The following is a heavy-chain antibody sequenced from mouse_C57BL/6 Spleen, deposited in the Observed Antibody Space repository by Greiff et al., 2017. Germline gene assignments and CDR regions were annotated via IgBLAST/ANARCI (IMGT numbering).Heavy chain of an antibody. V-gene: IGHV1-82*01. D-gene: IGHD2-3*01. Sequence: QVQLQQSGPELVKPGASVKISCKASGYAFSSSWMNWVKQRPGKGLEWIGRIYPGDGDTNYNGKFKGKATLTADKSSSTAYMQLSSLTSEDSAVYFCARSPLIYDGYFFDYWGQGTTLTVSS. CDR1: GYAFSSSW. CDR3: ARSPLIYDGYFFDY. CDR2: IYPGDGDT. J-gene: IGHJ2*01.